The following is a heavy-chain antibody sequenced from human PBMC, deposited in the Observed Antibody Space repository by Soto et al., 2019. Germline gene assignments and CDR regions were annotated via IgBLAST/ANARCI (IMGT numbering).Heavy chain of an antibody. J-gene: IGHJ4*02. CDR3: ARGLNGYLHYFDY. D-gene: IGHD5-18*01. CDR2: IKQDGSEK. Sequence: PGGSLRLSCAASGFTFSSYWMSWVRQAPGKGLEWVANIKQDGSEKYYVDSVKGRFTISRDNAKNSLYLQMNSLRSEDTAVYYCARGLNGYLHYFDYWGQGTPVTVSS. CDR1: GFTFSSYW. V-gene: IGHV3-7*01.